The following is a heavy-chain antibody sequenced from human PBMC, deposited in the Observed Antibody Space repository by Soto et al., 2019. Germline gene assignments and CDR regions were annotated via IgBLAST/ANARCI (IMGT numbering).Heavy chain of an antibody. Sequence: GGSLRLSCAASGFTFSSYAMSWVRQAPGKGLEWVSAISGSGGSAYYADSVKGRFTISRDNSKNTLYLQMNSLRAEDTAVYYCAKDGSLLGDRGYDWFDPWGQGTLVTVSS. CDR1: GFTFSSYA. J-gene: IGHJ5*02. CDR3: AKDGSLLGDRGYDWFDP. CDR2: ISGSGGSA. D-gene: IGHD2-21*02. V-gene: IGHV3-23*01.